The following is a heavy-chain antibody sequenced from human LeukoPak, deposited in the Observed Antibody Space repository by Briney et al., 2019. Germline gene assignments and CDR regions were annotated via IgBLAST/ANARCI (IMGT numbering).Heavy chain of an antibody. Sequence: ASVKVSCKASGYTFTSYGISWVRQAPGQGLEWMGWISAYNGNTNYAQKLQGRVTMTTDTSTSTAYMELRSLRSDDTAVYYCARAIVGPKGLNWFDPWGQGTLVTVSS. D-gene: IGHD1-26*01. CDR1: GYTFTSYG. V-gene: IGHV1-18*01. CDR3: ARAIVGPKGLNWFDP. J-gene: IGHJ5*02. CDR2: ISAYNGNT.